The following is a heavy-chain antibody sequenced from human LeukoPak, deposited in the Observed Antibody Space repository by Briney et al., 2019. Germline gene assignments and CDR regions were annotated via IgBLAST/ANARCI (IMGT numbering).Heavy chain of an antibody. CDR2: IRSKAYGGTT. CDR3: TRVNSSSWYYFDY. Sequence: GGSLRLSCTASGFTFGDYAMSWVRQAPGKGLEWVGFIRSKAYGGTTEYAASVKGRFTISRDDSKSIAYLQMNSLKTEDTAVYYCTRVNSSSWYYFDYWGQGTLVTVSS. V-gene: IGHV3-49*04. J-gene: IGHJ4*02. D-gene: IGHD6-13*01. CDR1: GFTFGDYA.